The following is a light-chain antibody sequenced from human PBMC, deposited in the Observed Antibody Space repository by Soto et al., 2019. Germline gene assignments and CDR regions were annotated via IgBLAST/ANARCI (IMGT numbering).Light chain of an antibody. CDR3: SSYTTSSTLAV. J-gene: IGLJ3*02. CDR2: EVS. Sequence: QAVVTQPASVSGSPGQSITISCTGSSSVVGGYDYVSWYQQHPAKAPKLIIFEVSNRPSGVSNRFSGSKSGNTASLTISGLQSYDEADYYCSSYTTSSTLAVFGGGTKLTVL. CDR1: SSVVGGYDY. V-gene: IGLV2-14*01.